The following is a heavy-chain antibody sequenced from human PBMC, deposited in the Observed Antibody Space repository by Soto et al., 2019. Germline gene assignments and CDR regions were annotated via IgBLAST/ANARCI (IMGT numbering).Heavy chain of an antibody. CDR1: GGSISPYY. J-gene: IGHJ4*02. CDR2: IYYSGST. CDR3: ARASYYSDSFGYFLDY. Sequence: SETLSLTCTVSGGSISPYYWSWIRQTPGKGLEWIAYIYYSGSTNYNPSLKSRVTISVDTSKNQCSLKLSSVTAADMAVYYCARASYYSDSFGYFLDYWGQGTLVTVSS. V-gene: IGHV4-59*01. D-gene: IGHD3-22*01.